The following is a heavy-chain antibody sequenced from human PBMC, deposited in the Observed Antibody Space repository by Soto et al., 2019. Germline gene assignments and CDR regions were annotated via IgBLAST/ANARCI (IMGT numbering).Heavy chain of an antibody. V-gene: IGHV4-4*02. CDR2: IDHSGST. CDR1: GGSISSTNW. Sequence: QVQLQESGPGLVKPSGTLSLTCAVSGGSISSTNWWNWVRQPPGKGLKWIGEIDHSGSTNYNPSLKSRVTMSVDKPKNQFSLKLSSVTAADTAVYYCVRDSGNGWKDYWGQGTLVTVSS. D-gene: IGHD6-19*01. CDR3: VRDSGNGWKDY. J-gene: IGHJ4*02.